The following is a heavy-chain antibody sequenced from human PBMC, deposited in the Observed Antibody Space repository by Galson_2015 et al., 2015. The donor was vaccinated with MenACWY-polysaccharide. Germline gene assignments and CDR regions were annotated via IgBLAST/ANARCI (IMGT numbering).Heavy chain of an antibody. CDR3: TRLSAYCHDSSGAFDAFDI. CDR2: IRSKAYGGTP. D-gene: IGHD3-22*01. Sequence: SLRLSCAASGFNFGDYGMIWLRQAPGKGLEWISLIRSKAYGGTPESAASVKGRFTMSRDDSKRIAYLQMNSLNTEDTAVDYCTRLSAYCHDSSGAFDAFDIWCQGTMVTVS. V-gene: IGHV3-49*03. J-gene: IGHJ3*02. CDR1: GFNFGDYG.